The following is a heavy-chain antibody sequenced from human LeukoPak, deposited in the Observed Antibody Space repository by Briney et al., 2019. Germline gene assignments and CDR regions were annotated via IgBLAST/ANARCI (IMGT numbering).Heavy chain of an antibody. J-gene: IGHJ4*02. V-gene: IGHV4-34*01. CDR3: ARNVVGATPCYFDY. CDR2: INHSGST. D-gene: IGHD1-26*01. Sequence: SETLSLTCAVYGGSFSGYYWSWIRQPPGKGLEWIGEINHSGSTNYNPSLKSQVTISVDTSKNQFSLKLSSVTAADTAVYYCARNVVGATPCYFDYWGQGTLVTVSS. CDR1: GGSFSGYY.